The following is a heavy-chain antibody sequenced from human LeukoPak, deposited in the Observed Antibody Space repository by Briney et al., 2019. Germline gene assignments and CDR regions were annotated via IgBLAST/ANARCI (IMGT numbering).Heavy chain of an antibody. CDR3: AKSACHGAARSCPFDY. V-gene: IGHV3-9*03. D-gene: IGHD6-6*01. CDR2: ISWNSGSI. J-gene: IGHJ4*02. Sequence: GGSLRLSCAASGFTFDDYAMHWVRQAPGKGLEWVSGISWNSGSIGYADSVKGRFTISRDNAKNSLYLQMNSLRAEDMALYYCAKSACHGAARSCPFDYWGQGTLVTVSS. CDR1: GFTFDDYA.